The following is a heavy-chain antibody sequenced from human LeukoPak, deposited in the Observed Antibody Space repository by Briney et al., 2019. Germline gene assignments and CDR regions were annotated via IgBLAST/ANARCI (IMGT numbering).Heavy chain of an antibody. CDR2: IWYDGSNK. CDR1: GFTFSSYG. V-gene: IGHV3-33*01. J-gene: IGHJ6*02. D-gene: IGHD2-15*01. CDR3: AREDCSGGSCYSWHTMIPGYGMDV. Sequence: PGRSLRLSCAASGFTFSSYGMHRVRQAPGKGLEWVADIWYDGSNKYYADSVKGRFTISRDNSKNTLYMQMNRLRAEDTAVYYCAREDCSGGSCYSWHTMIPGYGMDVWGQGTTVTVSS.